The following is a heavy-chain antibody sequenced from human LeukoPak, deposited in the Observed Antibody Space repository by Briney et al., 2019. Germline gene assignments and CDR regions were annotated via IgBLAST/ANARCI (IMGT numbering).Heavy chain of an antibody. CDR1: GYSFTTYW. V-gene: IGHV5-51*01. CDR2: IYPGDSDT. CDR3: ARRDDSSGWYAPRH. Sequence: GEYLKISCKGSGYSFTTYWIGWVRQMPGKGLEWMGIIYPGDSDTRYSPSFQGQVTISADKSISTAYLQWCSLKASDTAMYYCARRDDSSGWYAPRHWGQGTLVTVSS. J-gene: IGHJ4*02. D-gene: IGHD6-19*01.